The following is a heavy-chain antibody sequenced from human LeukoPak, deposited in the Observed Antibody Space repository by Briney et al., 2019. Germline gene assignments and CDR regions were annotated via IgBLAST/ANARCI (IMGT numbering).Heavy chain of an antibody. CDR1: GYTFTSYG. CDR3: ARDVREWELLPPRDNYYYMDV. V-gene: IGHV1-18*01. Sequence: ASVKVSCKASGYTFTSYGISWVRQAPGQGLEWMGWISAYNGNTNYAQKLQGRVTMTTDTSTSTAYMELRSLRSDDTAVYYCARDVREWELLPPRDNYYYMDVWGKGTTVTVSS. CDR2: ISAYNGNT. J-gene: IGHJ6*03. D-gene: IGHD1-26*01.